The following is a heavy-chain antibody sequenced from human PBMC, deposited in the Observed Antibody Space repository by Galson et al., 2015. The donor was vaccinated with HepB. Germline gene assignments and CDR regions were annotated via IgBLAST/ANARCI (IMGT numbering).Heavy chain of an antibody. V-gene: IGHV3-30*04. CDR3: ARDGRKVGATYY. D-gene: IGHD1-26*01. Sequence: SLRLSCAASGFTFSSYAMHWVRQAPGKGLEWVAVISYDGSNKYYADSVKGRSTISRDNSKNTLYLQMNSLRAEDTAVYYCARDGRKVGATYYWGQGTLVTVSS. CDR2: ISYDGSNK. CDR1: GFTFSSYA. J-gene: IGHJ4*02.